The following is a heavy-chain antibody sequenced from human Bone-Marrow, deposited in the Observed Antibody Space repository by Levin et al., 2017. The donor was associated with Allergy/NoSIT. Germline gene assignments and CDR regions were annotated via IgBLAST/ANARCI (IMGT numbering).Heavy chain of an antibody. CDR1: GGSFSGYY. D-gene: IGHD6-19*01. J-gene: IGHJ6*02. CDR2: INHSGST. Sequence: SETLSLTCAVYGGSFSGYYWSWIRQPPGKGLEWSGEINHSGSTNYNPSLKSRVTISVDTSKNQFSLKLSSVTAADTAVYYCARARGSGWAYYYYGMDVWGQGTPVTVSS. V-gene: IGHV4-34*01. CDR3: ARARGSGWAYYYYGMDV.